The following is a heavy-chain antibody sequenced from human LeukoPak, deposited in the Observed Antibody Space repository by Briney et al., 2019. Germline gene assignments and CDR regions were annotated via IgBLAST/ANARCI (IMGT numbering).Heavy chain of an antibody. CDR3: AKDLQSYFDWLPNPGCFDY. CDR2: ISGGGGST. J-gene: IGHJ4*02. Sequence: GGSLRLSCAASGFTFSSYAMSWVRQAPGKGLEWVSAISGGGGSTYYADSVKGRFTISRDNSKNTLYLQMNSLRAEDTALYYCAKDLQSYFDWLPNPGCFDYWGQGTLVTVSS. CDR1: GFTFSSYA. V-gene: IGHV3-23*01. D-gene: IGHD3-9*01.